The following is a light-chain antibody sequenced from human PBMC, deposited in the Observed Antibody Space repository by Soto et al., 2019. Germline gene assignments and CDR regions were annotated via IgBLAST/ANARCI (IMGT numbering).Light chain of an antibody. CDR2: GAS. CDR3: QQYNIALT. Sequence: EMVMTQSPATLSVSPGERATLSCRASQSVSSNLAWYQQKPGQAPRLLIYGASTRATGIPARFSGSGSGTEFTLTISSLQSEDFAVYYCQQYNIALTFGGGTKVEIK. V-gene: IGKV3-15*01. CDR1: QSVSSN. J-gene: IGKJ4*01.